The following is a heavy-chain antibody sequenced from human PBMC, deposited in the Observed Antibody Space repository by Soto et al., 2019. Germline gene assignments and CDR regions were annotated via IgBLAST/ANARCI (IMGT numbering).Heavy chain of an antibody. CDR3: ARVVPGAEAWFGP. CDR1: GYTFSNYG. J-gene: IGHJ5*02. D-gene: IGHD2-2*01. V-gene: IGHV1-18*01. Sequence: QVQLVQSGGEVKRPGASVKVSCKTSGYTFSNYGITWVRQAPGQPLEWLGWISLYSDGTNYAQKVQGKVPMTTDTTKTTAYMELRSLRSDDTAVYYCARVVPGAEAWFGPWGQGTLVTVSS. CDR2: ISLYSDGT.